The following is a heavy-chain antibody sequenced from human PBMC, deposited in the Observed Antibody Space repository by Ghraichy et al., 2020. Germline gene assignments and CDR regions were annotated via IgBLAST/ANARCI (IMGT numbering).Heavy chain of an antibody. J-gene: IGHJ4*02. CDR3: ARAARDSSGYDLLDF. D-gene: IGHD3-22*01. Sequence: ASVKVSCKASGYTFSISPMHWVRQAPGQRLEWMGWINGGNGYTKYSQKFQDRVTITRDTSASTGYMELSSLRSEDTAVYYCARAARDSSGYDLLDFWGQGTLVTVSP. CDR2: INGGNGYT. V-gene: IGHV1-3*01. CDR1: GYTFSISP.